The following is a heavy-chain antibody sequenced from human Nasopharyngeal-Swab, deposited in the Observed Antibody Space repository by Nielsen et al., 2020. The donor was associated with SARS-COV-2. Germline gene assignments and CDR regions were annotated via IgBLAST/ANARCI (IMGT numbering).Heavy chain of an antibody. J-gene: IGHJ6*02. CDR2: IYPGDSDT. D-gene: IGHD2-21*02. CDR3: ARGEHIVVVTAKSGMDV. Sequence: VRQRPGKSLVWMGIIYPGDSDTENSPYLQCQVTISADKSISTAYLQWSSLKASDTAMYYCARGEHIVVVTAKSGMDVWGQGTTVTVSS. V-gene: IGHV5-51*01.